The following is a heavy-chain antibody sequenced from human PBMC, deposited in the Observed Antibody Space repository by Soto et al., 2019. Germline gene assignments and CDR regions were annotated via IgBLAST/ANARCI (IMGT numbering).Heavy chain of an antibody. D-gene: IGHD3-3*02. J-gene: IGHJ4*02. V-gene: IGHV4-34*01. CDR3: ARANSIFGVVITTNFDY. CDR2: INHSGST. CDR1: GGSFSGYY. Sequence: SETLSLTCAVYGGSFSGYYWSWIRQPPGKGLEWIGEINHSGSTNYNPSLKSRVTISVDTSKNQFSLKLSSVTAADTAVYYCARANSIFGVVITTNFDYWGQGTLVTVSS.